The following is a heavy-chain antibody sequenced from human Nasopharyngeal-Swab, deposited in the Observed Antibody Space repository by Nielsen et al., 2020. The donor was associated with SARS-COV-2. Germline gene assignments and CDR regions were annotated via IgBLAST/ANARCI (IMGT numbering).Heavy chain of an antibody. CDR3: ARDRTVVGSTPSWEFDAFDI. D-gene: IGHD6-19*01. Sequence: GGSLRLSCQASGFTFSNYRMNWVRQAPGKGLEWVASISSRSGYTYYAESVKGRFTVSRDNAQNSLFLQMNSLRAEDTAVYYCARDRTVVGSTPSWEFDAFDIWGQGTMVTVSS. J-gene: IGHJ3*02. V-gene: IGHV3-21*01. CDR1: GFTFSNYR. CDR2: ISSRSGYT.